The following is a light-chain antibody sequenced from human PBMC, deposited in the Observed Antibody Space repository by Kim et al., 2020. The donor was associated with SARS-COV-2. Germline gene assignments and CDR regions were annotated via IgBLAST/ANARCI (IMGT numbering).Light chain of an antibody. CDR3: QQFNSYPIT. CDR2: DAS. Sequence: ASVGDRGTITCRASQGISSALAWYQQKPGKAPKLLIYDASSLESGVPSRFSGSGSGTDFTLTISSLQPEDFATYYCQQFNSYPITFGQGTRLEIK. CDR1: QGISSA. J-gene: IGKJ5*01. V-gene: IGKV1-13*02.